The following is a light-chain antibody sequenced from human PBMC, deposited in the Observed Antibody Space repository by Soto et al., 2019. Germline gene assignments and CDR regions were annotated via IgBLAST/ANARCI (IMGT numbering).Light chain of an antibody. CDR2: EAS. CDR3: HQRQRWPRT. Sequence: EIVLTQSPGTLSLSPGERGTLSFMASQSVSNNYLAWYQQKPGQAPRLLIYEASNRAAGIPGRFSGSGSGTDFTLTITSLEPEDFAFYYCHQRQRWPRTFGQGTKVDIK. J-gene: IGKJ1*01. CDR1: QSVSNNY. V-gene: IGKV3-11*01.